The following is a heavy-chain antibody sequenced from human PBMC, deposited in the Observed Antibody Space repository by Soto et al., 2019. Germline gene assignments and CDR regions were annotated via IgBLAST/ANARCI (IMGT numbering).Heavy chain of an antibody. CDR3: ARDENLPDGGYDIAGRSLYYYYGMDV. CDR1: GGTFSSYA. Sequence: ASVKVSCKASGGTFSSYAISWVRQAPGQGLEWMGGIIPILGIANYAQKFQGRVTITADKSTSTAYMELSSLRSEDTAVYYCARDENLPDGGYDIAGRSLYYYYGMDVWGQGTTVTVSS. V-gene: IGHV1-69*10. D-gene: IGHD3-9*01. J-gene: IGHJ6*02. CDR2: IIPILGIA.